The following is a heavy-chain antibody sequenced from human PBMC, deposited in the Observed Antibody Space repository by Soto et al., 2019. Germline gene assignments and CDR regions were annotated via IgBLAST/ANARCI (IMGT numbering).Heavy chain of an antibody. V-gene: IGHV3-33*01. D-gene: IGHD3-10*01. J-gene: IGHJ4*02. CDR1: GFTFSSYG. Sequence: QVQLVESGGGVVQPGRSLRLSCAASGFTFSSYGMHWVRQAPGKGLEWVAVIWYDGSNKYYADSVKGRFTISRDNSKNTLYLQMNSLRAEDTAVYYCARGGLEGSGSYYFDYWGQGTLVTVSS. CDR3: ARGGLEGSGSYYFDY. CDR2: IWYDGSNK.